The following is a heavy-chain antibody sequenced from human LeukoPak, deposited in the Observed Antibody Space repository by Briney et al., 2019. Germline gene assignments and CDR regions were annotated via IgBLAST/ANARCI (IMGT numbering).Heavy chain of an antibody. J-gene: IGHJ6*03. Sequence: SETLSLTCTVSGGSISSYYWSWIRQPAGKGLEWIGRIYTSGSTNYNPSLKSRVTMSVDTSKNQFSLKLSSVTAADTAVYYCAREAGRMGRAYYYYVDVWGKGTTVTVSS. CDR1: GGSISSYY. CDR3: AREAGRMGRAYYYYVDV. D-gene: IGHD3-16*01. CDR2: IYTSGST. V-gene: IGHV4-4*07.